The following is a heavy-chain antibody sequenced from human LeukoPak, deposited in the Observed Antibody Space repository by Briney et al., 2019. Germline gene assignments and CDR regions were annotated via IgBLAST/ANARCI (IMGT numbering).Heavy chain of an antibody. D-gene: IGHD2-15*01. J-gene: IGHJ6*03. Sequence: SETLSLTCSVSGGSLRSDRHNWAWVRQSADKGLEHIGSVDQTGSPYYNPPLKSRVTISVDTSNKQFSLNLTSVTAADTAVYYCARDLGGYPFFMDVWGKGITLTVSS. CDR3: ARDLGGYPFFMDV. CDR1: GGSLRSDRHN. CDR2: VDQTGSP. V-gene: IGHV4-39*07.